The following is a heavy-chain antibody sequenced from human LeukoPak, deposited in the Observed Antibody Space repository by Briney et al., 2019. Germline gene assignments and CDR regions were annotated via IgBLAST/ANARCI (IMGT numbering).Heavy chain of an antibody. V-gene: IGHV3-23*01. CDR2: ISGSGGST. CDR3: ATSQAYCSGGSCYY. CDR1: GFTFSSYA. J-gene: IGHJ4*02. D-gene: IGHD2-15*01. Sequence: GRSLRLSCAASGFTFSSYAMSWVRQAPGKGLEWVSAISGSGGSTYYADSVKGRFTISRDNSKNTLYLQMNSLRAEDTAVYYCATSQAYCSGGSCYYWGQGTLVTVSS.